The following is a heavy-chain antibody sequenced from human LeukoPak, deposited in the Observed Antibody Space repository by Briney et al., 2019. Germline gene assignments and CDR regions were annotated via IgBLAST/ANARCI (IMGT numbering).Heavy chain of an antibody. CDR3: ARETGFGELFFYYYYGMDV. CDR1: GFTFSSYA. J-gene: IGHJ6*04. D-gene: IGHD3-10*01. Sequence: PGGSLRLSCAASGFTFSSYAMHWLRQAPGKGLEWVADISYDGSNKYYADSVKGRFTISRDNSKNTLYLQMNSLRAEDTAVYYCARETGFGELFFYYYYGMDVWGKGTTVTVSS. V-gene: IGHV3-30*04. CDR2: ISYDGSNK.